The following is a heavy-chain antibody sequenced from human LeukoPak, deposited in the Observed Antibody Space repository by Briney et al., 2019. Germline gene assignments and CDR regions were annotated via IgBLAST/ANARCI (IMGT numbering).Heavy chain of an antibody. CDR2: IYYSGST. J-gene: IGHJ3*02. CDR1: GGSISSSSYY. D-gene: IGHD3/OR15-3a*01. CDR3: ARGGLISLANTPLGAFDI. V-gene: IGHV4-39*07. Sequence: SETLSLTCTVSGGSISSSSYYWGWIRQPPGKGLEWIGSIYYSGSTYYNPSLKSRVTISVDTSKNQFSLQLNSVTPEDTAVYSCARGGLISLANTPLGAFDIWGQGTMVSVSS.